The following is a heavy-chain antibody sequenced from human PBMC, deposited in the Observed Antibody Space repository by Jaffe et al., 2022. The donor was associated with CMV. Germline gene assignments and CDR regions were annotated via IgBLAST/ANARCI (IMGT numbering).Heavy chain of an antibody. D-gene: IGHD1-7*01. J-gene: IGHJ5*02. V-gene: IGHV3-9*01. Sequence: EVQLVESGGGLVQPGRSLRLSCAASGFTFDDYAMHWVRQAPGKGLEWVSGISWNSGSIGYADSVKGRFTISRDNAKNSLYLQMNSLRAEDTALYYCAKSPGLELLNWFDPWGQGTLVTVSS. CDR2: ISWNSGSI. CDR1: GFTFDDYA. CDR3: AKSPGLELLNWFDP.